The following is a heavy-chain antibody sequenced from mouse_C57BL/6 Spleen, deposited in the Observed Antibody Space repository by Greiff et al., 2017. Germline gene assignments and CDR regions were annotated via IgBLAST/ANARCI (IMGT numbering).Heavy chain of an antibody. D-gene: IGHD1-1*01. J-gene: IGHJ3*01. Sequence: QVQLQQSGPELVKPGASVTISCKASGYTFTDYYINWVKQRPGQGLEWIGWIYPGSGNTKYNEKFKGKATLTVDTSSSTAYMQLSSLTSEDSAVYFCARGGDYYGSSYGFFAYWGQGTLVTVSA. CDR1: GYTFTDYY. CDR3: ARGGDYYGSSYGFFAY. CDR2: IYPGSGNT. V-gene: IGHV1-84*01.